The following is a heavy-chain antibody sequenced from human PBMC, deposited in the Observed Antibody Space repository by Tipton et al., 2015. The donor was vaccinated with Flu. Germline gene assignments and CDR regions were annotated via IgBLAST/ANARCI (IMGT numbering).Heavy chain of an antibody. CDR1: GYTISSGYY. CDR3: ARDHGANYDF. CDR2: IFHSGTT. V-gene: IGHV4-38-2*01. J-gene: IGHJ4*02. Sequence: GLVKPSETLSLTCGVSGYTISSGYYWGWIRQPPGKGLEWIGVIFHSGTTYYNPSLKSRVTMSADTSKNQFFLNLSSVTAADTAVYYCARDHGANYDFWGQGTLVTVSS. D-gene: IGHD3-3*01.